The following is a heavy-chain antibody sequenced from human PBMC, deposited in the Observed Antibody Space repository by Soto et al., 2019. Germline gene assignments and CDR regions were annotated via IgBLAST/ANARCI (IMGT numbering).Heavy chain of an antibody. D-gene: IGHD3-22*01. CDR2: VYYTGST. CDR3: ARHRSYYYDGVDY. Sequence: PSETLSLTCTVSGGSISSSSFYRGWIRQPPGKGLEWIGSVYYTGSTYYNPPLKSRVTMSADTSRNQFSLKLSSVTAADTAVYFCARHRSYYYDGVDYWGQGTLVTVSS. CDR1: GGSISSSSFY. V-gene: IGHV4-39*01. J-gene: IGHJ4*02.